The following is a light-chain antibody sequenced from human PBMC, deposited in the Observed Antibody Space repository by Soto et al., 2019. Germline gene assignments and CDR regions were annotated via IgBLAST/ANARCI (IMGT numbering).Light chain of an antibody. CDR1: QSVGNNY. V-gene: IGKV3-20*01. CDR3: QHFASSSIT. J-gene: IGKJ5*01. Sequence: IGLKQSPGTLSLSPGERAALSCRASQSVGNNYLAWYQQKPGQAPRLLIYGASSRATGIPDRFSGSGSGTDFTLTITRLAPEDFAVYYCQHFASSSITFGQGTRLENK. CDR2: GAS.